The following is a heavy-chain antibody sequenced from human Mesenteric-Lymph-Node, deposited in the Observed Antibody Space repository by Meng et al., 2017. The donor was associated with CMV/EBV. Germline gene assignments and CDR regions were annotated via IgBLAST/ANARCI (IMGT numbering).Heavy chain of an antibody. CDR2: ISYDGSNK. J-gene: IGHJ4*02. Sequence: LSCAASGFTFSSYAMTWVRQAPGKGLEWVAVISYDGSNKYYADSVKGRFTISRDNSKNTLYLQMNSLRAEDTAVYYCARGGSGPLDYWGQGTLVTVSS. V-gene: IGHV3-30-3*01. CDR1: GFTFSSYA. CDR3: ARGGSGPLDY.